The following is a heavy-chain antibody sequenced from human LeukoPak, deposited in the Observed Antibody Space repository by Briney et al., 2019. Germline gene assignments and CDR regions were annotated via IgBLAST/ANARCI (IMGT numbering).Heavy chain of an antibody. CDR1: GYTFTSNY. J-gene: IGHJ4*02. CDR2: IYPRDGST. Sequence: ASVKVSCKASGYTFTSNYIHWVRQAPGQGLEWMGVIYPRDGSTSYARKFQGRVTVTRDTSTSTVHMELSGLRSEDTAVYYCARDQEGFDYWDQGTLVTVSS. CDR3: ARDQEGFDY. V-gene: IGHV1-46*01.